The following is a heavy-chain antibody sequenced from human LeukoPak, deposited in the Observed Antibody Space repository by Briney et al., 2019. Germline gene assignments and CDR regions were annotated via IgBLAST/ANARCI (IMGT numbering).Heavy chain of an antibody. V-gene: IGHV3-30*03. CDR2: ISYDGSNK. Sequence: GGSLRLSCAASGFTFSSYGMHWVRQAPGKGLEWVAVISYDGSNKYYADSVKGRFTISRDNSKNTLYLQMNSLRAEDTAVYYCAREGIVVVVAANRSWHYYYGMDVWGQGTTVTVSS. CDR3: AREGIVVVVAANRSWHYYYGMDV. CDR1: GFTFSSYG. D-gene: IGHD2-15*01. J-gene: IGHJ6*02.